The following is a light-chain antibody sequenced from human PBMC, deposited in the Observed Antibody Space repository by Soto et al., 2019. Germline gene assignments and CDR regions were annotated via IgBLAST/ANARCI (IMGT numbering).Light chain of an antibody. CDR3: SSYTSSTTYV. CDR1: SSDVGGYNY. CDR2: EVS. J-gene: IGLJ1*01. V-gene: IGLV2-14*01. Sequence: QSVLTQPASVSGSPGQSITISCTGTSSDVGGYNYVCWYQQHPGKAPKLIIFEVSNRPSGVSNRFSGSKSGNTASLTISGLQAEDEADYYCSSYTSSTTYVFGTGTNVTV.